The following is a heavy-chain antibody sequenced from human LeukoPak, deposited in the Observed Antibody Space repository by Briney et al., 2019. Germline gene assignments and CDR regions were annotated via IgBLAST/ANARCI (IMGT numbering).Heavy chain of an antibody. V-gene: IGHV3-66*01. CDR3: ARDPPAVATNTYG. CDR2: IYSGGTT. CDR1: GVTVGNNY. J-gene: IGHJ4*02. Sequence: GGSLRLSCAASGVTVGNNYMNWVRQAPGKGLEWVSLIYSGGTTHYADSVKGRFTISRDNSKNTLYLQMNNLRVDDTAVYYCARDPPAVATNTYGWGQGTLVTVS. D-gene: IGHD6-13*01.